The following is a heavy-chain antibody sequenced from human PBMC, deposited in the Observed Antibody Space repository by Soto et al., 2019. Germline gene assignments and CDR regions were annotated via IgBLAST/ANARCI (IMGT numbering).Heavy chain of an antibody. J-gene: IGHJ4*02. D-gene: IGHD1-26*01. Sequence: SETLSLTCTVSGGSISGSSYYWGWIRQAPGKGLEWIGSIYYTGSTYYNPSLKSRVTISVDTSKNQFSLKLTSVTAAETAVYYCARVVEGTVGITTVDYWGQGTLVTVSS. CDR2: IYYTGST. CDR3: ARVVEGTVGITTVDY. CDR1: GGSISGSSYY. V-gene: IGHV4-39*01.